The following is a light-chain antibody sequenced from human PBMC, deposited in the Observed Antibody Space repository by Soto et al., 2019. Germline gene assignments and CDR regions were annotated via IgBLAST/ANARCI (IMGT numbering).Light chain of an antibody. J-gene: IGLJ3*02. CDR3: SSYASGSTPVV. CDR2: DVS. Sequence: QSALTQPASVSGSPGQSITISCTGTSSDIGDYNFVSWYQQHPGKAPKLMVYDVSSRPSGASNRFSGSKSGNTASLTISGLQAEDAADYFCSSYASGSTPVVFGGGTKLTVL. CDR1: SSDIGDYNF. V-gene: IGLV2-14*03.